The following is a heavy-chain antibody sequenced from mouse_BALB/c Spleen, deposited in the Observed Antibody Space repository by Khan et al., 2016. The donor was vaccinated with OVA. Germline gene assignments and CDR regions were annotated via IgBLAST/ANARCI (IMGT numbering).Heavy chain of an antibody. Sequence: QVQLQQSGAELARPGASVKMSCKASGYTFTTYTIHWVKQRPGQGLEWIGYIIPSNDYTNYNQKFKDRATLTADKSSSTAYMQLRRLTSEDSAVYYCAREGAYHRSDGWFAYWGQGTLVTVSA. D-gene: IGHD2-14*01. CDR1: GYTFTTYT. CDR3: AREGAYHRSDGWFAY. J-gene: IGHJ3*01. V-gene: IGHV1-4*01. CDR2: IIPSNDYT.